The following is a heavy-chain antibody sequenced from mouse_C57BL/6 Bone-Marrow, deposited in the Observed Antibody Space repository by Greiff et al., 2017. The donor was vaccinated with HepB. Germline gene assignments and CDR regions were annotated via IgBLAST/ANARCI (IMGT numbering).Heavy chain of an antibody. Sequence: EVQVVESGGGLVQPKGSLKLSCAASGFSFNTYAMNWVRQAPGKGLEWVARIRSKSNNYATYYADSVKDRFTISRDDSESMLYLQMNNLKTEDTAMYYCVRPLMDGAMDYWGQGTSVTVSS. D-gene: IGHD1-1*02. CDR2: IRSKSNNYAT. V-gene: IGHV10-1*01. J-gene: IGHJ4*01. CDR3: VRPLMDGAMDY. CDR1: GFSFNTYA.